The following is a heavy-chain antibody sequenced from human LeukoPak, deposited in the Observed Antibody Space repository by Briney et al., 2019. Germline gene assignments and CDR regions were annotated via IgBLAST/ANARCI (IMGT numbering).Heavy chain of an antibody. CDR1: GGTFSSYA. CDR3: ARVTVTLSSDAFDI. V-gene: IGHV1-69*05. J-gene: IGHJ3*02. D-gene: IGHD2-2*01. CDR2: IIPIVGTA. Sequence: SVKVSCKASGGTFSSYAISWVRQAPGQGLEWMGRIIPIVGTANYAQKFQGRVTITTDESTSTAYMERSSLRSEDTAVYYCARVTVTLSSDAFDIWGQGTMVTVSS.